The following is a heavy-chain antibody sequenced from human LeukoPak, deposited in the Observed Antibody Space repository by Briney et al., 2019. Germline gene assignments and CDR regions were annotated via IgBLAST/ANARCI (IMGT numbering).Heavy chain of an antibody. CDR1: GGSISSGGYS. Sequence: SETLSLTCAVSGGSISSGGYSWSWIRQPRGKGLEWIGYIYHSGSTYYNPSLKSRVTISVDRSKNQFSLKLSSVTAADTAVYYCARAELGSGSYSGYFDYWGQGTLVTVSS. D-gene: IGHD3-10*01. J-gene: IGHJ4*02. CDR3: ARAELGSGSYSGYFDY. V-gene: IGHV4-30-2*01. CDR2: IYHSGST.